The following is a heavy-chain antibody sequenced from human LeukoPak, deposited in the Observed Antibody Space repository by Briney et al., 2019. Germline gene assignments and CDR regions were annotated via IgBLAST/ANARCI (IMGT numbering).Heavy chain of an antibody. J-gene: IGHJ4*02. D-gene: IGHD6-19*01. CDR1: GGSISSGGYY. Sequence: PSETLSLTCTVSGGSISSGGYYWSWIRQHPGKGLEWIGYIYYSGSTYYNPPLKSRVTISVDTSKNQFSLKLSSVTAADTAVYYCARTGIAVAGSLDYWGQGTLVTVSS. CDR2: IYYSGST. V-gene: IGHV4-31*03. CDR3: ARTGIAVAGSLDY.